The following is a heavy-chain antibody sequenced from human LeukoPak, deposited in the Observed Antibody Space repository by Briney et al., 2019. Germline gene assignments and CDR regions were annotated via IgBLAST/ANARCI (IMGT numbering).Heavy chain of an antibody. D-gene: IGHD6-19*01. V-gene: IGHV4-59*01. CDR1: GGSISSYY. CDR2: IHYSGST. Sequence: PSETLSLTCTVSGGSISSYYWSWIRQPPGKGLEWIGYIHYSGSTSYNPSLKSRVTISVDTSKNQFSLKLSSVTAADTAVYYCARGHSSGWYLFDYWGQGTLVTVSS. J-gene: IGHJ4*02. CDR3: ARGHSSGWYLFDY.